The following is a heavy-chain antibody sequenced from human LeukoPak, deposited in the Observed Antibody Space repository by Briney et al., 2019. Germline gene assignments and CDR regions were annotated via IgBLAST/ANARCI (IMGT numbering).Heavy chain of an antibody. CDR3: AKDRAVAGSRHLDY. V-gene: IGHV3-23*01. CDR2: ISGNGGST. D-gene: IGHD6-19*01. J-gene: IGHJ4*02. Sequence: GGSLRLSCAASRFTFSNNDMSWVRQAPGKGLEWVSAISGNGGSTDYADSVKGRFTISRDNSKNTLYLQMNSLRAEDTAVYYCAKDRAVAGSRHLDYWGQGALVTVSS. CDR1: RFTFSNND.